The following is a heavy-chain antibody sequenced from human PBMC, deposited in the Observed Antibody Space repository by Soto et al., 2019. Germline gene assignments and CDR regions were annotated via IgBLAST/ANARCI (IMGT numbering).Heavy chain of an antibody. Sequence: QVHLQESGPGLVKASETLSLTCTVSGGSINSYYWDWFRQSQGKGLGWIGYIVSNGNTDYNPSLKSRVTISVDTSKNQFSLKLSSVTVADTAVYYCARQIYCTSRTCYPEGYYGMDIWGQGTAVTVSS. CDR2: IVSNGNT. D-gene: IGHD2-8*01. CDR3: ARQIYCTSRTCYPEGYYGMDI. J-gene: IGHJ6*02. CDR1: GGSINSYY. V-gene: IGHV4-59*08.